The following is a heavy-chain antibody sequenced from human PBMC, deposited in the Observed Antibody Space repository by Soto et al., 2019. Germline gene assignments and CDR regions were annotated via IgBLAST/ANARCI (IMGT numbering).Heavy chain of an antibody. D-gene: IGHD6-13*01. CDR1: GFTCSRDA. J-gene: IGHJ5*01. CDR2: ISGSGGST. CDR3: VRLIGSSWLDS. Sequence: GGSLRLSCAAPGFTCSRDAMSWVRQAPGKGLEWVSAISGSGGSTYYADSVKGRFTISGDTSNNQLSLQLNSVTPDDTAVYYCVRLIGSSWLDSRGQGTLVTVSS. V-gene: IGHV3-23*01.